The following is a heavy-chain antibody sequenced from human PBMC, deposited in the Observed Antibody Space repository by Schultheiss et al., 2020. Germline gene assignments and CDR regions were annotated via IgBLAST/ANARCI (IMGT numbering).Heavy chain of an antibody. CDR3: AREWFSTFDI. CDR1: GFTFSSYG. D-gene: IGHD3-10*01. Sequence: GGSLRLSCAASGFTFSSYGMHWVRQAPGKGLEWVAVISYDGSNKYYADSVKGRFTISRDNAKNSLYLQMNSLRAEDTAVYYCAREWFSTFDIWGQGTMVTVSS. V-gene: IGHV3-30*03. J-gene: IGHJ3*02. CDR2: ISYDGSNK.